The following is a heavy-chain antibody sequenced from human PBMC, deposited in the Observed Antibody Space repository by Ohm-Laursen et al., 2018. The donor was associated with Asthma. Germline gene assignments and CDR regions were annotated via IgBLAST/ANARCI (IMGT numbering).Heavy chain of an antibody. V-gene: IGHV4-31*03. CDR3: ARVNSSSVVERIFDY. CDR1: GGSISSGGYY. Sequence: SETLSLTCTVSGGSISSGGYYWSWIRQHPGKGLEWIGYIYYSGSTYYNPSLKSRVTISVDTSKNQFSLKLSSVTAADTAVYYCARVNSSSVVERIFDYWGQGTLVTVSS. D-gene: IGHD6-6*01. CDR2: IYYSGST. J-gene: IGHJ4*02.